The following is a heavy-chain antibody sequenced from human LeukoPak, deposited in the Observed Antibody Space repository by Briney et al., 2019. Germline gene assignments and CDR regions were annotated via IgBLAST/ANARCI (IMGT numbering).Heavy chain of an antibody. Sequence: GGSLRLSCAASGFSFSGYWMPWVRQAPGKGLEWVANIKQDGSEKYYVDSVKGRFTISRDNAKNSLYLQMNSLRAEDTAVYYCARDRCDRVLDYWGQGTLVTVSS. J-gene: IGHJ4*02. V-gene: IGHV3-7*01. D-gene: IGHD2-21*02. CDR1: GFSFSGYW. CDR3: ARDRCDRVLDY. CDR2: IKQDGSEK.